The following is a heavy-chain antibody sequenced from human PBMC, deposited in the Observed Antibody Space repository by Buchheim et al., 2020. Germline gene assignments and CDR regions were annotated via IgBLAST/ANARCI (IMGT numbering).Heavy chain of an antibody. V-gene: IGHV3-21*01. J-gene: IGHJ4*02. Sequence: DVQLVESGGGLVMPGGSLTLSCVTSGFSFSPFGMTWVRQAPGKGLEWVATVGSGHHTFYADLVEGRFTVSRDNARSSVYLQLSSLRAEDTAVYFCARDFSGWSRDYWGQGTL. CDR1: GFSFSPFG. CDR2: VGSGHHT. CDR3: ARDFSGWSRDY. D-gene: IGHD6-19*01.